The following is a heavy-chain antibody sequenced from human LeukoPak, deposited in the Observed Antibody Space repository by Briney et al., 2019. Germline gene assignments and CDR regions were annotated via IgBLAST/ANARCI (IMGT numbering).Heavy chain of an antibody. CDR1: GGSISSYY. CDR2: IYTSGST. V-gene: IGHV4-4*07. Sequence: SETLSLTCTVSGGSISSYYWSWIRQPAGKGLEWIGRIYTSGSTNYNPSLKSRVTTSVDTSKNQFSLKLSSVTAADTAVYYCARDWRGGGDFYYYGMDVWGQGTTVTVSS. CDR3: ARDWRGGGDFYYYGMDV. J-gene: IGHJ6*02. D-gene: IGHD2-21*01.